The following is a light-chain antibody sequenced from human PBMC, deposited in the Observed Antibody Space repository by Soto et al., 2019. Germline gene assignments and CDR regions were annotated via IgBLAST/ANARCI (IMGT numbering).Light chain of an antibody. Sequence: DIQRTPSPSSLSASVVYIFTLTFQASQDISNYLNWYQQKPGKAPKLLIYDASNLETGVPSRFSGSGSGTDFTFTISSLQPEDMATYYCQKYDNLPITCGQGKRREIK. J-gene: IGKJ5*01. V-gene: IGKV1-33*01. CDR2: DAS. CDR1: QDISNY. CDR3: QKYDNLPIT.